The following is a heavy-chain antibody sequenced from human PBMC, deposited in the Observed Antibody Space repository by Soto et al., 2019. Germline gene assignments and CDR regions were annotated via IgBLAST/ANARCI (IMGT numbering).Heavy chain of an antibody. CDR2: LSWDSGDI. CDR1: GFTFDDYA. CDR3: AKDMGYGGYGFDC. Sequence: EVQLVESGGGLVQPGRSLRLSCAASGFTFDDYAMHWIRQAPGKGLEWVSGLSWDSGDIVYADSVKGRFTISRDNAKNSLYLQMNSLSAEDTALYYCAKDMGYGGYGFDCWGQGTLVTVSS. D-gene: IGHD5-12*01. V-gene: IGHV3-9*01. J-gene: IGHJ4*02.